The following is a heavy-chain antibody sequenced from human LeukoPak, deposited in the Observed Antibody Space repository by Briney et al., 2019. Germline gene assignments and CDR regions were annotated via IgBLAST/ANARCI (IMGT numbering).Heavy chain of an antibody. J-gene: IGHJ6*02. CDR1: GFTFSSYE. CDR2: ISSSSNTI. CDR3: ARDSVYGMDV. V-gene: IGHV3-48*03. Sequence: GGSLRLSCAAFGFTFSSYEMEWVRQAPGKGLEWVSYISSSSNTIYNADSVKGRFTISRDNAKNSLYLQMSSLGAEDTAVYYCARDSVYGMDVWGQGTTVTVSS.